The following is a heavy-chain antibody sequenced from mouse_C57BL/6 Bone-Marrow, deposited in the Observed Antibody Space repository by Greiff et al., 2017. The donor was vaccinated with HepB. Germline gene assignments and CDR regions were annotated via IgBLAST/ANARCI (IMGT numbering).Heavy chain of an antibody. J-gene: IGHJ1*03. CDR1: GFTFSDYG. CDR3: ARGGGSSPYWYFDV. D-gene: IGHD1-1*01. V-gene: IGHV5-15*01. CDR2: ISNLAYSI. Sequence: EVKVVESGGGLVQPGGSLKLSCAASGFTFSDYGMAWVRQAPRKGPEWVAFISNLAYSIYYADTVTGRFTISRENAKNTLYLEMSSLRSEDTAMYDCARGGGSSPYWYFDVWGTGTTVTVSS.